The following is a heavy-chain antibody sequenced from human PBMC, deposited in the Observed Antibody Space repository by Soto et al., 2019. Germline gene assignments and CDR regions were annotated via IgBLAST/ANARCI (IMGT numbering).Heavy chain of an antibody. CDR2: SDWADDK. J-gene: IGHJ6*02. CDR1: GFSLSTSGMC. V-gene: IGHV2-70*01. CDR3: ARGSNRASPYYSMLV. Sequence: CGPTVVNPTQTLTLTCTFSGFSLSTSGMCVSWIRQPPGKALEWLALSDWADDKYYSTSLKTRLTISKDTSKNQVVLTMTSMEPVDTATYYCARGSNRASPYYSMLVCGQGRRLTISS.